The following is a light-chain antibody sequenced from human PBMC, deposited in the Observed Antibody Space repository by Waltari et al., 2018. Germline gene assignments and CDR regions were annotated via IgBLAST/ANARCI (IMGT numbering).Light chain of an antibody. CDR3: QQRSKWL. Sequence: EIVLTQSPATLSLSPGERATLSCRASQSVSNYIAWYQQIPGQPPRLLIYDASNRATGIPARFSGSGSETDFTLTISSLEPEDFAVYYCQQRSKWLFGGGTKVEIK. V-gene: IGKV3-11*01. CDR2: DAS. CDR1: QSVSNY. J-gene: IGKJ4*01.